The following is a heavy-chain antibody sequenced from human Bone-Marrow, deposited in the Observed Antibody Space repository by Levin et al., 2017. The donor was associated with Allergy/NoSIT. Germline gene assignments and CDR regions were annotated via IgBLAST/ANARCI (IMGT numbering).Heavy chain of an antibody. CDR3: AREDS. J-gene: IGHJ4*02. V-gene: IGHV1-18*01. CDR2: ISTYDGNT. Sequence: ASVKVSCKASAYTFDNFGITWVRQAPGQGLEWMGWISTYDGNTRSAHNVQGRITMTIDSTTTTVYMELRDLRSDDTAVYYCAREDSWGQGTLVTVSS. CDR1: AYTFDNFG.